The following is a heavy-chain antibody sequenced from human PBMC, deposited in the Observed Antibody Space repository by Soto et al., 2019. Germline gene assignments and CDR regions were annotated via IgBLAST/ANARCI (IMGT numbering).Heavy chain of an antibody. J-gene: IGHJ6*02. V-gene: IGHV1-58*01. D-gene: IGHD5-18*01. Sequence: GASVKVSCKASGFTFTSSAVQWVRQARGQRLEWIGWIVVGSGNTNYAQKFQERVTITRDMSTSTAYMELSSLRSEDTAVYYCAAATVDTAMVPYYYYGMDVWGQGTTVTVSS. CDR1: GFTFTSSA. CDR2: IVVGSGNT. CDR3: AAATVDTAMVPYYYYGMDV.